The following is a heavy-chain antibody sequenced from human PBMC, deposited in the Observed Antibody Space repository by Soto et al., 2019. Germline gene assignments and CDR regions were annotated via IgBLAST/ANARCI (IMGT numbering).Heavy chain of an antibody. CDR1: GGSISSSNW. V-gene: IGHV4-4*02. D-gene: IGHD3-3*01. J-gene: IGHJ5*02. CDR2: IYHSGST. CDR3: ARDKGGQFLEWLPRVWFDP. Sequence: QVQLQESGPGLVKPSGTLSLTCAVSGGSISSSNWWSWVRQPPGKGLEWIGEIYHSGSTNYNPSLKSRVTISVDKSQNQFSLKLSSVTAADTAVYYCARDKGGQFLEWLPRVWFDPWGQGTLVTVSS.